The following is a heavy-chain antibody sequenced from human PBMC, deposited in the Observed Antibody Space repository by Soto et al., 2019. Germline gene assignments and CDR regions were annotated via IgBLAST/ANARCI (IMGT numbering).Heavy chain of an antibody. CDR1: GGSISSYY. D-gene: IGHD2-2*01. Sequence: PSETLSLTCSVSGGSISSYYWGWIRQPPGKGLEWIGYISYTGSTYYSPSLKSRVTISVDTSKNQFSLKLSSVTAADTAVYYCARGKTAVVPAQYYYYYYGMDVWGQGTTVTVSS. V-gene: IGHV4-59*12. J-gene: IGHJ6*02. CDR2: ISYTGST. CDR3: ARGKTAVVPAQYYYYYYGMDV.